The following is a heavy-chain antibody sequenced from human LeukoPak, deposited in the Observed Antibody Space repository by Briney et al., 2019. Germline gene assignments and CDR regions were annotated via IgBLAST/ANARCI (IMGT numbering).Heavy chain of an antibody. CDR1: GYTFTDYY. CDR3: ARDGSMEV. CDR2: INPNSGDT. J-gene: IGHJ6*02. V-gene: IGHV1-2*02. Sequence: ASVKVSCKASGYTFTDYYMHWVRQAPGQGLEWMGWINPNSGDTNYAQNFQGRVTMTRDTSITTAYMEVSRLISDDAAVYYCARDGSMEVWGQGTTVTVSS. D-gene: IGHD2-15*01.